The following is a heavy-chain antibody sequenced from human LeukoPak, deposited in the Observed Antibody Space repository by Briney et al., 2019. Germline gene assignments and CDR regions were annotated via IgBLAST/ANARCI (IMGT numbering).Heavy chain of an antibody. CDR1: GFTFSDHF. V-gene: IGHV3-72*01. CDR2: TRNKANSYIT. Sequence: GGSLRLSCAASGFTFSDHFLDWVRQAPGKGLEWVGRTRNKANSYITEYAASVKGRFTISRDNSKNSLYLQMSSLKTDDTAMYYCASIRGTFGYWGQGTLVTVSS. CDR3: ASIRGTFGY. D-gene: IGHD1-26*01. J-gene: IGHJ4*02.